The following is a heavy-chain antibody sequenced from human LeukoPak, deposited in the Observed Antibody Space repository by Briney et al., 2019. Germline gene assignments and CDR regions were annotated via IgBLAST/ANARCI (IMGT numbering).Heavy chain of an antibody. D-gene: IGHD4-17*01. CDR2: ISGSGGST. CDR3: AKDSLSGDRFDP. V-gene: IGHV3-23*01. CDR1: GFIFSSYA. J-gene: IGHJ5*02. Sequence: GGSLRLSCAASGFIFSSYAMSWVRQAPGKGLEWVSTISGSGGSTYYADSVKGRFTISRDNSKNTVYLQMNSLRAEDTAVYYCAKDSLSGDRFDPWGQGTLVTVSS.